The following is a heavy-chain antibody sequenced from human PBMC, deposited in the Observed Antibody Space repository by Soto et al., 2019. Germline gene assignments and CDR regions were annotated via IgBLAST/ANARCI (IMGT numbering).Heavy chain of an antibody. V-gene: IGHV1-69*08. CDR1: GTIFSSYT. CDR2: IIPILGET. D-gene: IGHD3-16*01. Sequence: QVQLVQSGAEVKKPGSSVRVSCKASGTIFSSYTISWVRQAPGQGLEWMGRIIPILGETNSAQKFQGRVTLTADKSTNTSYMERNSLRLEDTALYYCARGLGGRMDDWGQGTTVTFSS. CDR3: ARGLGGRMDD. J-gene: IGHJ6*02.